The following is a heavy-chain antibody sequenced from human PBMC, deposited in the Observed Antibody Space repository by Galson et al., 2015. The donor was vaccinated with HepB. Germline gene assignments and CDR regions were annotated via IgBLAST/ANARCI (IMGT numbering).Heavy chain of an antibody. J-gene: IGHJ4*02. CDR1: GGSFSGYY. V-gene: IGHV4-59*08. CDR3: ARQGDYSRDFDY. D-gene: IGHD4-11*01. Sequence: SETLSLTCAVYGGSFSGYYWSWIRQPPGKGLEWIGYIYYSGSTNYNPSLKSRVTISVDTSKNQFSLKLSSVTAADTAVYYCARQGDYSRDFDYWGQGTLVTVSS. CDR2: IYYSGST.